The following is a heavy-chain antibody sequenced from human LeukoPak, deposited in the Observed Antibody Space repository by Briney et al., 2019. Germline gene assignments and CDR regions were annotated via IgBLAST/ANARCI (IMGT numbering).Heavy chain of an antibody. CDR2: ISASGGNT. J-gene: IGHJ4*02. CDR3: AKKGYYDGSGYYMYYFDH. Sequence: GGSLRLSCAASELTFSSYAMNWVRQAPGKGLEWVSTISASGGNTYYADSVKGRFTISRDNSKNTIYVHMNSLRAEDTAVYYCAKKGYYDGSGYYMYYFDHWGQGTLVTVSS. V-gene: IGHV3-23*01. D-gene: IGHD3-22*01. CDR1: ELTFSSYA.